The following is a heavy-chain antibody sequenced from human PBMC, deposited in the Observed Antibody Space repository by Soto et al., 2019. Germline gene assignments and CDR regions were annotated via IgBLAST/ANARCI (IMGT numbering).Heavy chain of an antibody. D-gene: IGHD5-12*01. J-gene: IGHJ6*02. CDR1: GGTFSXXX. CDR3: ASSVAKYYYYGMDV. CDR2: IIPIFGTA. V-gene: IGHV1-69*12. Sequence: QVQLVQSGAEVKKPGSSVKVSCKASGGTFSXXXXXXXXXXXXXXXXWMGGIIPIFGTANYAQKFQGRVTXXXDEXTXXAYXEXSXLXSEXTAXYYCASSVAKYYYYGMDVWGQGTTVTVSS.